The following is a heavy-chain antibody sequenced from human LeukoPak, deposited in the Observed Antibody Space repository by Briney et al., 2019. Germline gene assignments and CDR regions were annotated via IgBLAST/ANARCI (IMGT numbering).Heavy chain of an antibody. Sequence: GGSLALSCTASGFTFSSYWMSWVRQAPGKGLEWVATIKQDGSQKGYVESVQGRFTVSRDNAKNSLYLHMNRLRAEDTAVYYCARDPTVTNFHDAFDIWGQGTMVTVSS. V-gene: IGHV3-7*05. D-gene: IGHD4-17*01. CDR2: IKQDGSQK. J-gene: IGHJ3*02. CDR1: GFTFSSYW. CDR3: ARDPTVTNFHDAFDI.